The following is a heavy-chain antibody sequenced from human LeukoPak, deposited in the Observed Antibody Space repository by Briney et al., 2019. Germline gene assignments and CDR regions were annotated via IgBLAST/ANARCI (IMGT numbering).Heavy chain of an antibody. V-gene: IGHV4-4*07. CDR3: ARDWYYYDSSGYWWDV. D-gene: IGHD3-22*01. CDR2: IYTSGST. CDR1: GGSISSYY. Sequence: PSESLSLTCTVSGGSISSYYWSWVRQPAGEGLGWVGRIYTSGSTNYNPSLKSRVTMSVDTSNNQFSLKLSSVTAADTAVYYCARDWYYYDSSGYWWDVWGQGTTVTVSS. J-gene: IGHJ6*02.